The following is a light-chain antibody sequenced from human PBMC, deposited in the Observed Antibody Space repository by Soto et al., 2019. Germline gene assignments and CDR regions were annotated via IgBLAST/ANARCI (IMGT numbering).Light chain of an antibody. CDR2: KAS. V-gene: IGKV1-5*03. CDR1: QSISSR. Sequence: DIQMTQSPSTLSASVGDRVTITCRASQSISSRLAWYQQKPGKAPKLLIYKASSLESVVPSRFSGIGSGTEFTLTISSLQHDDFATYYCQQYNSYPFTFGGGTKVEIK. CDR3: QQYNSYPFT. J-gene: IGKJ4*01.